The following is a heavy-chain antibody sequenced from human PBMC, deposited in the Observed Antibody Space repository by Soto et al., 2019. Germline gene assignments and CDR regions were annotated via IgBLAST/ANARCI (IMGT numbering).Heavy chain of an antibody. CDR3: AADVIGVAGDFDH. J-gene: IGHJ4*02. Sequence: LVQSGPEVKKPGTSVKVSGKTSGFTFGSSAVHWVRQVRGQRLEWIGWIVVASGYPNVAQKFQDRVSLTRDLSTNTAFLELSSLTSEDSAMYYCAADVIGVAGDFDHWGQGTLVSVSS. CDR2: IVVASGYP. CDR1: GFTFGSSA. V-gene: IGHV1-58*01. D-gene: IGHD6-19*01.